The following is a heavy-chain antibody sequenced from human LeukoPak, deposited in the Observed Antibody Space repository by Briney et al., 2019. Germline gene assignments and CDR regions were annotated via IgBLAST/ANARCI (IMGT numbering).Heavy chain of an antibody. J-gene: IGHJ4*02. CDR1: GFTVSSYY. V-gene: IGHV3-9*01. CDR3: AKDIDGAVAGMFDY. D-gene: IGHD6-19*01. CDR2: ISWNSGSI. Sequence: PGGSLRLSCAASGFTVSSYYMTWVRQAPGKGLEWVSGISWNSGSIGYAASVKGRFTISRDNAKNSLYLQMNSLRAEDTALYYCAKDIDGAVAGMFDYWGQGTLVTVSS.